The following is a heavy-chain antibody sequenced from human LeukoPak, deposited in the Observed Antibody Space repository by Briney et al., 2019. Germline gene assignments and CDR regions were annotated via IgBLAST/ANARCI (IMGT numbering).Heavy chain of an antibody. CDR1: GFTFSSYG. D-gene: IGHD3-10*01. Sequence: GGTLRLSCAASGFTFSSYGMSWVRQAPGKGLEWVSAISGSGGSTYYADSVKGRFTISRDNSRNGLYLQMNSLRGDETALCYVAREVVGGSETYYPPWLAPWGQGTLVPVPP. CDR3: AREVVGGSETYYPPWLAP. J-gene: IGHJ5*02. CDR2: ISGSGGST. V-gene: IGHV3-23*01.